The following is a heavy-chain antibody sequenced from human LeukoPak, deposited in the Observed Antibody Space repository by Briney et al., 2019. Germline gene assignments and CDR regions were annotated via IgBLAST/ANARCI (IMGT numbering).Heavy chain of an antibody. CDR3: ARRGVGYVDY. V-gene: IGHV5-51*01. CDR2: IYPGDSDT. D-gene: IGHD2-8*02. CDR1: GYNFPSHW. J-gene: IGHJ4*02. Sequence: VESRHLSCKGSGYNFPSHWNGWVRQMPGKGLEWMGIIYPGDSDTRYSPSFQGQVTISADKSISTAYLQWSSLKASDTAMYFCARRGVGYVDYWGQGTLVTVSS.